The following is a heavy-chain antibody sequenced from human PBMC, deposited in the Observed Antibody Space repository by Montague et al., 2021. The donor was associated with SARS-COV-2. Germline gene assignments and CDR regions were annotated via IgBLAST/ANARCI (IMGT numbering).Heavy chain of an antibody. CDR1: GGSISSGSYY. CDR3: ARVPPYYYDSSGYYSGAFDI. Sequence: TLSLTCTVSGGSISSGSYYWSWIQQPAGKGLEWIGRIYTSGSTNYNPSLKSRVTISVDTSKNQFSLELSSVTAADTAVYYCARVPPYYYDSSGYYSGAFDIWGQGTMVTVSS. J-gene: IGHJ3*02. CDR2: IYTSGST. D-gene: IGHD3-22*01. V-gene: IGHV4-61*02.